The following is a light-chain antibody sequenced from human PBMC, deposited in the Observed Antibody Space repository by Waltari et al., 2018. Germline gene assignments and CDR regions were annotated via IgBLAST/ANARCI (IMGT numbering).Light chain of an antibody. V-gene: IGKV3-15*01. CDR2: DAS. Sequence: EIVMTQSPATLSVSPGERATLSCRASQSVSSNLAWYQQRPGQAPRLLIYDASTRATAIPARFSGSGSGTEFTLTIDSLQSEDLAVYYCQQYNNWPLTFGQGTKVEIK. CDR3: QQYNNWPLT. CDR1: QSVSSN. J-gene: IGKJ1*01.